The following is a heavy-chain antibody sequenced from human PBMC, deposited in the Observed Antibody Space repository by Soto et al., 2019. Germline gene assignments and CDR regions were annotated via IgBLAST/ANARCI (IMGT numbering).Heavy chain of an antibody. J-gene: IGHJ4*02. Sequence: PGGSLRLSCAASGFTFSSYAMHWVRQAPGKGLEWVAVISYDGSNKYYADSVKGRFTISRDNSKNTLYLQMNSLRAEDTAVYYCARGAGGVGATSSNLDYWGQGTLVTVSS. D-gene: IGHD1-26*01. CDR2: ISYDGSNK. CDR3: ARGAGGVGATSSNLDY. V-gene: IGHV3-30-3*01. CDR1: GFTFSSYA.